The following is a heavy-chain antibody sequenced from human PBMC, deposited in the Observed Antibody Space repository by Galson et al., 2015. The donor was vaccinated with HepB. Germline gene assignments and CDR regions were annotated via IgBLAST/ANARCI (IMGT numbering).Heavy chain of an antibody. D-gene: IGHD1-26*01. V-gene: IGHV3-7*01. CDR1: GFTFSSHW. J-gene: IGHJ4*02. CDR2: IKEDGSEE. Sequence: SLRLSCAASGFTFSSHWMAWVRRAPGKGLEWVANIKEDGSEENYVDSVKDRFTISRDNAQNSLYLHMNSLRVEDTAMYYCARDEWGPAYWGQGTLVTVSS. CDR3: ARDEWGPAY.